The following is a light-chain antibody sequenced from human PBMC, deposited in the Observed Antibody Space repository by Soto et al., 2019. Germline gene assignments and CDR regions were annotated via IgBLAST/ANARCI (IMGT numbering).Light chain of an antibody. Sequence: EVVLTQSPATLSLSPGERATLSCRASQSISSYLAWYQPKPGQAPRLLIYDASNRATAIPARFSGSGSGTDVALTIISLEPEDFAVYYCQQRSNWPYTFGQGTKLEIK. CDR2: DAS. J-gene: IGKJ2*01. CDR1: QSISSY. CDR3: QQRSNWPYT. V-gene: IGKV3-11*01.